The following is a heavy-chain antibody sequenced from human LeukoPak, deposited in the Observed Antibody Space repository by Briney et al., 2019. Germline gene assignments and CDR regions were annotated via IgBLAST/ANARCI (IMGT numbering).Heavy chain of an antibody. D-gene: IGHD2-15*01. CDR3: ARVREPAPRRSLLLPYRDSGAV. Sequence: AGGSLRLSCAASGFTFSSYWMHWVRQAPGKGLVWVSCISSGSSSTCYADSVKGRFTISRDNAKNTLYLQMNSLRAEDTAVYYCARVREPAPRRSLLLPYRDSGAVWGKGTTVTVSS. J-gene: IGHJ6*04. V-gene: IGHV3-74*01. CDR2: ISSGSSST. CDR1: GFTFSSYW.